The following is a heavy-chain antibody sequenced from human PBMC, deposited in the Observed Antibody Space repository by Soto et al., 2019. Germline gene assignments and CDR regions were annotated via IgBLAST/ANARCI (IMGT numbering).Heavy chain of an antibody. Sequence: GGSLRLSCAASGFTFSSYAMSWVRQAPGKGLEWVSAISGSGGSTYYADSVKGRFTISRDNSKNTLYLQMNSLRAEDTAVYYCAKAFYIRILYYGMDVWGQGTSVTVSS. CDR2: ISGSGGST. CDR3: AKAFYIRILYYGMDV. CDR1: GFTFSSYA. J-gene: IGHJ6*02. D-gene: IGHD4-4*01. V-gene: IGHV3-23*01.